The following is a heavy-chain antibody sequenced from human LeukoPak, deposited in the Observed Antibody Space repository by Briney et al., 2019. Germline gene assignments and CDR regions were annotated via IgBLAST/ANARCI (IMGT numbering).Heavy chain of an antibody. J-gene: IGHJ6*03. CDR1: GYTFTSYD. D-gene: IGHD1-26*01. V-gene: IGHV1-8*01. Sequence: ASVKVSCKASGYTFTSYDINWVRQATGQGLEWMEWMNPNSGNTGYAQKFQGRVTMTRNTSISTAYMELSSLRSEDTAVYYCARGFYNGSQVYYYYMDVWGIGTTVTVSS. CDR3: ARGFYNGSQVYYYYMDV. CDR2: MNPNSGNT.